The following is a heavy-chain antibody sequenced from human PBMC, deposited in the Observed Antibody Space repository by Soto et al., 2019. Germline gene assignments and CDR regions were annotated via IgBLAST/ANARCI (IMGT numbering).Heavy chain of an antibody. D-gene: IGHD2-15*01. CDR2: IWFDGSDK. V-gene: IGHV3-33*01. Sequence: QVQLVESGGGVVQPGRSLRLSCAASGFTFSSYGMHWVRQAPGKGLEWVALIWFDGSDKYYTESVKGRFTISRDNSKSTLYLQMNSLRAEDTAVYYCARGGGPYCSGGSCYYYYGMDVWGQGTTVTVSS. J-gene: IGHJ6*02. CDR1: GFTFSSYG. CDR3: ARGGGPYCSGGSCYYYYGMDV.